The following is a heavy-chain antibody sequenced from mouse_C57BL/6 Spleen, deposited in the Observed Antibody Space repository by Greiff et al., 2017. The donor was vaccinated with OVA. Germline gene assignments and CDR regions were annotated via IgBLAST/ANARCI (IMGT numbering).Heavy chain of an antibody. D-gene: IGHD2-12*01. CDR2: IYPSDSET. CDR1: GYTFTSYW. CDR3: AREVYVEGHYFDY. V-gene: IGHV1-61*01. Sequence: QVQLQQPGAELVRPGSSVKLSCKASGYTFTSYWMDWVKQRPGQGLEWIGNIYPSDSETHYNQKFKDKATLTVDKSSSTAYMQLSSLTSEDSAVYYCAREVYVEGHYFDYWGQGTTLTVSS. J-gene: IGHJ2*01.